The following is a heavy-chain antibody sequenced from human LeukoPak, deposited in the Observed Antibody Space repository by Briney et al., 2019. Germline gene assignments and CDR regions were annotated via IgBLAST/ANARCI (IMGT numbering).Heavy chain of an antibody. CDR3: ARDKASEGGWFDP. Sequence: SETLSLTCTVSGGSAISGGYYWGWIRQLPGKGLEWIGYIYYSGTTYYNPSLQSRVTISVDTSKNQFSLKLSSVTAADTAIYYCARDKASEGGWFDPWGQGTLVTVSS. D-gene: IGHD3-16*01. J-gene: IGHJ5*02. CDR2: IYYSGTT. CDR1: GGSAISGGYY. V-gene: IGHV4-31*03.